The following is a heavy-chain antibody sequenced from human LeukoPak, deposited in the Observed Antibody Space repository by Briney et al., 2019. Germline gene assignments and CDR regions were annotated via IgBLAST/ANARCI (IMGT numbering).Heavy chain of an antibody. D-gene: IGHD6-13*01. CDR3: ARGQGDSSSWYTLYYFDY. Sequence: SVKVSCKASGGTFSSYAISWVRQAPGQGLEWMGRIIPILGIANYAQKSQGRVTITADKSTSTAYMELSSLRSEDTAVYYCARGQGDSSSWYTLYYFDYWGQGTLVTVSS. CDR2: IIPILGIA. V-gene: IGHV1-69*04. CDR1: GGTFSSYA. J-gene: IGHJ4*02.